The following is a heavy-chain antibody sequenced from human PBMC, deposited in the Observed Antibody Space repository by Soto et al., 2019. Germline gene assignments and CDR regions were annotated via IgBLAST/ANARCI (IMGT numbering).Heavy chain of an antibody. Sequence: QVQLQESGAGLVKPSETLSLSCTVSGGSISSYHWSWIRQTPGKGLEWIGYVHYSWGSNYNPSLKSRVTLSLHKPKSQFSLMLTSVTATGTAVYCWARQGCGALHGVVDVWGQGTTVTVSS. J-gene: IGHJ6*02. V-gene: IGHV4-59*08. CDR2: VHYSWGS. D-gene: IGHD1-26*01. CDR3: ARQGCGALHGVVDV. CDR1: GGSISSYH.